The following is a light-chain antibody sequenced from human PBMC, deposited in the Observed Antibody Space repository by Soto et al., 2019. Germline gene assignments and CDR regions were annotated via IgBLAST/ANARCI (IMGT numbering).Light chain of an antibody. CDR1: KSISTN. Sequence: PGNLSVCAVGSGSLSCRASKSISTNLAGYQQKPGQAPRLLIYDASTRATGILARLSGSGSGTEFTLIISTLQSDDFAVYDCQHPEWAFGQGTKVDI. CDR2: DAS. J-gene: IGKJ1*01. V-gene: IGKV3-15*01. CDR3: QHPEWA.